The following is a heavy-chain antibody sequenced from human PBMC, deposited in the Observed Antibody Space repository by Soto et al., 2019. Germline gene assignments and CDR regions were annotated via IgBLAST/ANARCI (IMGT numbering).Heavy chain of an antibody. CDR3: TGRYCSGGGCYSDFDY. CDR2: IKTKVESYAT. J-gene: IGHJ4*02. V-gene: IGHV3-73*01. D-gene: IGHD2-15*01. CDR1: GFTLSGFD. Sequence: EVQLVESGGGLVQPGGSLKLSCAASGFTLSGFDIHWVRQASGEGLEWVGRIKTKVESYATELAASVKGRFTISRDDPKNTAYLEMNSLKTEDTAVYYCTGRYCSGGGCYSDFDYWGQGALVTVSS.